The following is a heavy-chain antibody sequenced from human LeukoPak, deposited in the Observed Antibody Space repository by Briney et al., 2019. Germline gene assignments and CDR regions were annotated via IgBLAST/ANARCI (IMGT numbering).Heavy chain of an antibody. CDR1: SGSISTINW. J-gene: IGHJ3*02. CDR2: IYHSGGT. V-gene: IGHV4-4*02. D-gene: IGHD3-16*01. CDR3: ARGGGSRAFDI. Sequence: SGTLSLTCAVSSGSISTINWCSWVRQSPGKGLEWIGEIYHSGGTNYNPSLKSRVTISVDKAKNQFALKLNSVTAADTAVYFCARGGGSRAFDIWGQGTVVTVSP.